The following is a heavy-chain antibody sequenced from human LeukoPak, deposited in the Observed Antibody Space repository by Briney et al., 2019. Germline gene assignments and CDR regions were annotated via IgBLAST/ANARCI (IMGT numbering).Heavy chain of an antibody. CDR1: GGSISSGDYY. CDR3: ARGVARSRTLDY. J-gene: IGHJ4*02. CDR2: IYYSGST. Sequence: SSETLSLTCTVSGGSISSGDYYWSWIRQPLGKGLEWIGYIYYSGSTYYNPSLKSRVTISVDTSKNRFSLKLSSVTAADTAVYYCARGVARSRTLDYWGQGTLVTVSS. D-gene: IGHD2-2*01. V-gene: IGHV4-30-4*08.